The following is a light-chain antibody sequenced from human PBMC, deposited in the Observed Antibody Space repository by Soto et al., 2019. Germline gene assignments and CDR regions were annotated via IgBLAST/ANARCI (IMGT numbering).Light chain of an antibody. CDR2: QDT. Sequence: SYELGQPPSVSVSPGQTASITCSGDKLGDKYASWYQQRPGQSPVLVIYQDTRRPSGIPERFSGSNSGNTATLTISGTQTMDEADYYCQTWDSNFVLFGGGTQLTVL. V-gene: IGLV3-1*01. J-gene: IGLJ2*01. CDR3: QTWDSNFVL. CDR1: KLGDKY.